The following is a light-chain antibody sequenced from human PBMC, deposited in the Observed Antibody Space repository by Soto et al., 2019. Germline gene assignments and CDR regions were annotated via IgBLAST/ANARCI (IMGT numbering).Light chain of an antibody. Sequence: QSALTQPASVSGSPGQSITISCTGTSSDVGGYNYLSWYQQHPGKAPKVMIYEVSNRPSGVSNRFSGSKSDNPASLTISGLQAEDEADYFCSSYTASGTPVFGGGTKLTVL. CDR3: SSYTASGTPV. J-gene: IGLJ3*02. CDR1: SSDVGGYNY. V-gene: IGLV2-14*01. CDR2: EVS.